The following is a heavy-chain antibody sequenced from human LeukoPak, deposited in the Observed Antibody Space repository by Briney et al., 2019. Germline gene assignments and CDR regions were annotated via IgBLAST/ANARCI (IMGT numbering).Heavy chain of an antibody. CDR3: ARTLYYYGSGSYGNNWFDP. D-gene: IGHD3-10*01. CDR2: IIPILGIA. Sequence: ASVKVSCKASGGTFSSSAISWVRQAPGQGLEWMGRIIPILGIANYAQKFQGRVTITADKSTSTAYMELSSLRSEDTAVYYCARTLYYYGSGSYGNNWFDPWGQGTLVTVSS. J-gene: IGHJ5*02. V-gene: IGHV1-69*04. CDR1: GGTFSSSA.